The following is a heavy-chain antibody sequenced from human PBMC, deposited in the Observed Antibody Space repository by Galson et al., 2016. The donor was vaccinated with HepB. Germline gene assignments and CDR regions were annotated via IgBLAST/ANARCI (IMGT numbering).Heavy chain of an antibody. D-gene: IGHD1-1*01. V-gene: IGHV6-1*01. CDR2: TYYRFKWYD. Sequence: CAISGDSVSSNSAAWNWIRQSPSRGLEWLGRTYYRFKWYDDYALSVKSRISINPDTSRNQFSLQLNSVTPEDTAVYYCARGASTVLPLARIFDSWGQGTLVTVSS. J-gene: IGHJ4*02. CDR3: ARGASTVLPLARIFDS. CDR1: GDSVSSNSAA.